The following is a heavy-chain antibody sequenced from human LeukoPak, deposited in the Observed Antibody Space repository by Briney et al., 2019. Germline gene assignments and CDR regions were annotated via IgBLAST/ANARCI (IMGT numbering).Heavy chain of an antibody. Sequence: PGGSLRLSCAASGFTFSSYAMSWVRQAPGKGLEWVSAISGSGGSTYYADSVKGRFTISRDNSKNTLYLQMNSLRAEDTAVYYCATTERGYSYGLDYWGQGTLVTVSS. V-gene: IGHV3-23*01. D-gene: IGHD5-18*01. CDR1: GFTFSSYA. CDR3: ATTERGYSYGLDY. CDR2: ISGSGGST. J-gene: IGHJ4*02.